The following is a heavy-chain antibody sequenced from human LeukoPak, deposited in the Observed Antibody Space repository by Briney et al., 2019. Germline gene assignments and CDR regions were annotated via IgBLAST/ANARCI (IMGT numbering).Heavy chain of an antibody. CDR1: GDSISSGGYY. J-gene: IGHJ5*02. D-gene: IGHD6-13*01. CDR3: ARGRSVTLAAAGTRWFDP. CDR2: IYYSGST. V-gene: IGHV4-31*03. Sequence: SETLSLTCTVSGDSISSGGYYWSWIRQHPGKGLEWIGYIYYSGSTYYNPSLKSRVTISVDTSKNQFSLKLSSVTAADTAVYYCARGRSVTLAAAGTRWFDPWGQGTLVTVSS.